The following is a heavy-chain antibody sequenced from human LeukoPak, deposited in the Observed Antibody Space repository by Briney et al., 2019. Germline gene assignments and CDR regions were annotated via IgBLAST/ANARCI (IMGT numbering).Heavy chain of an antibody. CDR2: VRYDGSNN. CDR1: GFTFSNYG. Sequence: GGSLRLSCTASGFTFSNYGMHWVRQAPGKGLEWVAFVRYDGSNNYYADSVKGRFSISRDNSKNTLYLQMNSLRAEDTAVYYCAKGSYCSSTSCYFGWFDPWGQGILVTVSS. D-gene: IGHD2-2*01. CDR3: AKGSYCSSTSCYFGWFDP. V-gene: IGHV3-30*02. J-gene: IGHJ5*02.